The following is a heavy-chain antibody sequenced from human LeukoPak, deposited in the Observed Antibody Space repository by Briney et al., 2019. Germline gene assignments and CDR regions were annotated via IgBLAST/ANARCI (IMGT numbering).Heavy chain of an antibody. CDR1: GFTFSSYG. Sequence: GRSLRLSCAASGFTFSSYGMHWVRQAPGKGLEWVAVIWYDGSNKYYADSVKGRFTISRDNSKNTLYLQMNSLRAEDTAVYYCARDHAAYCSSTSCSSGNWFDPWGQGTLVTVSS. CDR2: IWYDGSNK. D-gene: IGHD2-2*01. CDR3: ARDHAAYCSSTSCSSGNWFDP. J-gene: IGHJ5*02. V-gene: IGHV3-33*01.